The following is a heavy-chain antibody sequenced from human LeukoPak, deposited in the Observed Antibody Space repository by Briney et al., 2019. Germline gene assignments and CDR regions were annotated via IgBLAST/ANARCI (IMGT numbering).Heavy chain of an antibody. Sequence: GGSLRLSCVASGFTFSNYAMTWVRQAPGKGLEFVSSTSDIGTSTYYGDSVEGRFTISRDNSKNTLYLQMSSLRAEDTALYYCATPRREGWTILFHAFDIWGQGTMVTVSS. J-gene: IGHJ3*02. CDR3: ATPRREGWTILFHAFDI. D-gene: IGHD2-21*01. CDR2: TSDIGTST. V-gene: IGHV3-23*01. CDR1: GFTFSNYA.